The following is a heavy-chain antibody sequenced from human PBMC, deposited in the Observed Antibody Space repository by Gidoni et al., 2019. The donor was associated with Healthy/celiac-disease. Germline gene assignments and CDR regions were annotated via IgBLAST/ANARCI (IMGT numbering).Heavy chain of an antibody. Sequence: EVQLVESGGGLVQPGGSLRLSCAASGFTFSSYEMNWVRQASGKGLEWVSYISSSGSTIYYADSVKGRFTISRDNAKNSLYLQMNSLRAEDTAVYYCASLHDSRWELAGMDVWGQGTTVTVSS. CDR2: ISSSGSTI. D-gene: IGHD1-26*01. V-gene: IGHV3-48*03. CDR3: ASLHDSRWELAGMDV. CDR1: GFTFSSYE. J-gene: IGHJ6*02.